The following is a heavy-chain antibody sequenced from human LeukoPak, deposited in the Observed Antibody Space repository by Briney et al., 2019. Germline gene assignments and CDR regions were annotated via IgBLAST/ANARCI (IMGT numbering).Heavy chain of an antibody. CDR1: GGSFNTYY. V-gene: IGHV4-34*01. Sequence: PSETLSLTCAVYGGSFNTYYWNWIRQSPGKGLEWIGEINHTGTTNYNPSLKSRFTISVDTSKNQFSLKLSSVTAADTAVYYCARRPRGVTPNWFDPWGQGTLVTVSS. D-gene: IGHD3-10*01. CDR3: ARRPRGVTPNWFDP. CDR2: INHTGTT. J-gene: IGHJ5*02.